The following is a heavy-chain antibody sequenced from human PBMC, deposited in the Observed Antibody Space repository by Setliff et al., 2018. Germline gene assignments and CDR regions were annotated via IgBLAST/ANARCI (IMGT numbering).Heavy chain of an antibody. CDR1: GGTFNTYA. V-gene: IGHV1-69*13. CDR2: IVPVFGTR. D-gene: IGHD5-18*01. Sequence: SVKVSCKASGGTFNTYAINWVRQAPGQGLAWMGGIVPVFGTRNYAQKFQGRVTFSADDSANTAYMELTSLTSEDTAVYYCARNIGMGQRDYFDYWGQGTVGTVS. J-gene: IGHJ4*02. CDR3: ARNIGMGQRDYFDY.